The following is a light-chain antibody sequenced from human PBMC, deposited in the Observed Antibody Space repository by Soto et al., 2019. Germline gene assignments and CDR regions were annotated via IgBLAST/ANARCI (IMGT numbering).Light chain of an antibody. V-gene: IGLV2-11*01. CDR2: DVS. J-gene: IGLJ1*01. CDR3: CSYAGSYTDYV. Sequence: SLLTQPRSVSRSPGQSVTITCTGTSSDVGGYNYVSWYQQHPGKAPKLMIYDVSKRPSGVPDRFSGSKSGNTASLTISGLQAEDEADYYCCSYAGSYTDYVFGTGTKVTVL. CDR1: SSDVGGYNY.